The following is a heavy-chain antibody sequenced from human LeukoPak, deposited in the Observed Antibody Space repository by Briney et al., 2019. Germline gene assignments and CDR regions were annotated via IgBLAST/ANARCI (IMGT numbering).Heavy chain of an antibody. CDR2: IYYSGST. J-gene: IGHJ6*03. V-gene: IGHV4-59*01. CDR3: AGVTWGYRDYYYYYIDV. D-gene: IGHD7-27*01. Sequence: SETLSLTCTVSGGSISSYYWSWIRQPPGKGLEWIGYIYYSGSTNYNPSLKSRVTISVDTSKNQFSLKLSSVTAADTAVDYCAGVTWGYRDYYYYYIDVWGKRTTVTVSS. CDR1: GGSISSYY.